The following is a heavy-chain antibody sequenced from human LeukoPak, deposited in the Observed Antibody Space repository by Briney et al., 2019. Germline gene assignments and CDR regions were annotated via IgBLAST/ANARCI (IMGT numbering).Heavy chain of an antibody. Sequence: GASVKVSCKASGCTFTSYGISWVRQAPGQGLEWMGWISAYNGNTNYAQELQGRVTMTTDTSTTTAYMELRSLRSDDTAVYYCARDPHYFGSGSYFSASYFDSWGQGTLVTVSS. V-gene: IGHV1-18*01. CDR3: ARDPHYFGSGSYFSASYFDS. CDR2: ISAYNGNT. CDR1: GCTFTSYG. J-gene: IGHJ4*02. D-gene: IGHD3-10*01.